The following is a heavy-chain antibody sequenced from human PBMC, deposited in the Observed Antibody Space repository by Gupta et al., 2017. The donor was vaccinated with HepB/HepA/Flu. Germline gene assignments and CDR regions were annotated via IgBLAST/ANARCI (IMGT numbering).Heavy chain of an antibody. CDR3: ASGHGGGAATVWFDP. J-gene: IGHJ5*02. Sequence: QVQLQESGPGLVKPSQNLSLTCTVSGGSISSGGYYWSWIRQHPGKGLEGIGYIYYSGSTYYNPSLKSRVTISVEKAKNHVSLKLRSVTAADTALYYCASGHGGGAATVWFDPRCHVTLVTVYS. D-gene: IGHD1-26*01. CDR1: GGSISSGGYY. CDR2: IYYSGST. V-gene: IGHV4-31*03.